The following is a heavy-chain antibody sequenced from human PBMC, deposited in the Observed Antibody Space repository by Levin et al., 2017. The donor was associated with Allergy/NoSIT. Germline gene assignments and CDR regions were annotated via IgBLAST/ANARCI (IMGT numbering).Heavy chain of an antibody. J-gene: IGHJ4*02. Sequence: GESLKISCAASGFAFSNYGMTWVRQDPGTGLRLVSAISARSDFTYYADSVNGRFTISRDNSKNTLYLQMNSLRAEDTAVYYCAKHGYYDGHAFPDDWGQGTLVTVSS. CDR1: GFAFSNYG. CDR3: AKHGYYDGHAFPDD. V-gene: IGHV3-23*01. CDR2: ISARSDFT. D-gene: IGHD3-22*01.